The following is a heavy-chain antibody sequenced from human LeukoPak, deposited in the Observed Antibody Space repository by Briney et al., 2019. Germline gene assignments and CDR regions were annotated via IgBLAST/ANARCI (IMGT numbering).Heavy chain of an antibody. CDR1: GYTFTSYG. D-gene: IGHD3-16*02. CDR3: ARGQITFGGVIAGPDY. V-gene: IGHV1-18*01. CDR2: ISAYNGNT. J-gene: IGHJ4*02. Sequence: ASVKVSRKASGYTFTSYGISWVRQAPGQGLEWMGWISAYNGNTNYAQKLQGRVTMTTDTSTSTAYMELRSLRSDDTAVYYCARGQITFGGVIAGPDYWGQGTLVTVSS.